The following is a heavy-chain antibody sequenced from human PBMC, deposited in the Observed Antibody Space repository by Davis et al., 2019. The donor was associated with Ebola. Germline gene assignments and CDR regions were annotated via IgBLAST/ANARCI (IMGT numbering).Heavy chain of an antibody. CDR2: INLSSGGT. V-gene: IGHV1-2*02. J-gene: IGHJ4*02. D-gene: IGHD1-26*01. CDR1: GYTFTGYY. Sequence: ASVKVSCKASGYTFTGYYMHWVRQAPGQGLEWMGWINLSSGGTKYVQKFQGRVTMTRDTSVSTAYMELSRPTSDDTAVYYCARDKPSGSYSSDYWGQGTLVTVSS. CDR3: ARDKPSGSYSSDY.